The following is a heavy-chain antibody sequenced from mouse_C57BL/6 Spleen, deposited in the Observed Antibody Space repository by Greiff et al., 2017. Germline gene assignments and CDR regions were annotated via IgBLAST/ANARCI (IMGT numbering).Heavy chain of an antibody. J-gene: IGHJ3*01. CDR3: ARGRYPAWFAY. CDR2: IYPGSGST. V-gene: IGHV1-55*01. D-gene: IGHD2-14*01. CDR1: GYTFTSYW. Sequence: QVQLKQPGAELVKPGASVKMSCKASGYTFTSYWITWVKQRPGQGLEWIGDIYPGSGSTNYNEKFKSKATLTVDTSSSTAYLQLSSLTSEDSAVYYCARGRYPAWFAYWGQGTLVTVSA.